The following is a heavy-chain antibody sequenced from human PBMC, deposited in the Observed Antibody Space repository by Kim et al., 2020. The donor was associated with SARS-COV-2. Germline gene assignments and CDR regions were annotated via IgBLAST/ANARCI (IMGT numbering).Heavy chain of an antibody. D-gene: IGHD3-22*01. Sequence: SETLSLICTVSGGSISSYYWSWIRQPPGKGLEWIGYIYYSGSTNYNPSLKSRVTISVDTSKNQFSLKLSSVTAADTAVYYCARFQYYYDSSGYADYWGQGSLVTVSS. CDR3: ARFQYYYDSSGYADY. V-gene: IGHV4-59*01. J-gene: IGHJ4*02. CDR1: GGSISSYY. CDR2: IYYSGST.